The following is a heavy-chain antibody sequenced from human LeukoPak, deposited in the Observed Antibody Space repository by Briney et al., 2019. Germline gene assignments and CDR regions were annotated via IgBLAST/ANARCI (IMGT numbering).Heavy chain of an antibody. CDR3: ARDVGDYAFFDY. J-gene: IGHJ4*02. CDR1: GGSIRSYY. Sequence: SETLSLTCTVSGGSIRSYYWNWIRQPAGKGLEWIGRFFLSGTTNYNPSLKSRVTMSVDTSKNQFSLKLSSVTAADTAVYYCARDVGDYAFFDYWGQGTLVTVSS. D-gene: IGHD4-17*01. CDR2: FFLSGTT. V-gene: IGHV4-4*07.